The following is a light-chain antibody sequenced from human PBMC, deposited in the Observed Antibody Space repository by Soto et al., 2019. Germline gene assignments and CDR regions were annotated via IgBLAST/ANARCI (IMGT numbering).Light chain of an antibody. V-gene: IGKV4-1*01. CDR1: QSMLYSCNIKTY. CDR2: WAS. Sequence: DIVMTQAPDSLAVSLGERATINSKSSQSMLYSCNIKTYLAWYQQKPGQPPKLLTYWASIRESGAPDRFSGSGSGKDFTLTISSLQPEDLAVYYCQQYCPPLTFGQGTKVEIK. CDR3: QQYCPPLT. J-gene: IGKJ2*01.